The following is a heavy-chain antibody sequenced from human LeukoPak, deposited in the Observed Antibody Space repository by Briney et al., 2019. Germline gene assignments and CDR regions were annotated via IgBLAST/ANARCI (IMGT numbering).Heavy chain of an antibody. V-gene: IGHV4-31*03. J-gene: IGHJ4*02. CDR1: GGSISSGAYY. CDR2: IYYSGST. D-gene: IGHD3-9*01. CDR3: ARVHYDILIGYTYFFHY. Sequence: SQTLSLTCTVSGGSISSGAYYWSWIRQHPGKGLEWIGYIYYSGSTYYNPSLKSRVTISVDTTKNQFSLKLSSVTAADTAVYYCARVHYDILIGYTYFFHYWGQGTLVTVSS.